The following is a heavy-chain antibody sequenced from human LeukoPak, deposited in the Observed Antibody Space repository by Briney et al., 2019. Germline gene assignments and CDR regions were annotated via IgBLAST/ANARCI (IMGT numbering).Heavy chain of an antibody. D-gene: IGHD6-19*01. CDR1: GFTFSTYL. CDR3: TRAEQWLPFD. CDR2: IDSDGGRT. J-gene: IGHJ4*02. Sequence: GGSLRLSCAASGFTFSTYLMHWVRQAPGMGLVWVSRIDSDGGRTTYADSVKGRLTISRDNAKNTLYLQMNSLTAEDTAVYYCTRAEQWLPFDWGQGTLVTVSS. V-gene: IGHV3-74*01.